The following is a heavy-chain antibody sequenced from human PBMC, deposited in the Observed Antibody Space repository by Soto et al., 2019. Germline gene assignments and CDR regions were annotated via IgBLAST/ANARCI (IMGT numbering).Heavy chain of an antibody. D-gene: IGHD3-16*01. CDR3: AGGDGLPFGGVAYYHVMDV. Sequence: QVHLAQSGAEVKKPGASVKVSCKASGYAFSDYYIHWVRQAPGQGLEWMGIINPTGGSTKYAQKFEGRVNRTRDRSTGTYYMELRSLISEDTAVYYCAGGDGLPFGGVAYYHVMDVWGQGT. CDR1: GYAFSDYY. J-gene: IGHJ6*02. V-gene: IGHV1-46*01. CDR2: INPTGGST.